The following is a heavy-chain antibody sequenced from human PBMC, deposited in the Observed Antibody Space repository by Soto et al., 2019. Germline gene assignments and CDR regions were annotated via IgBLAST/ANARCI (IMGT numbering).Heavy chain of an antibody. J-gene: IGHJ5*02. V-gene: IGHV3-66*04. Sequence: EVQLVESGGELVQPGGSLRLSCAVSGFTVSSNYMSWVRQAPGKGLEWVSLIYSGGSTYYADSVKGRFTISRDNSKNTLYLQMNSLRTEDTAVYYCARQLGYNGESWLDPWGQGTLVTVSS. CDR1: GFTVSSNY. CDR2: IYSGGST. D-gene: IGHD1-1*01. CDR3: ARQLGYNGESWLDP.